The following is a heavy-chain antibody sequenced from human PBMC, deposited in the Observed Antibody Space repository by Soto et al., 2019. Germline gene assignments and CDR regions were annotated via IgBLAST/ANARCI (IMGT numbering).Heavy chain of an antibody. D-gene: IGHD4-17*01. Sequence: QVQLVESGGGVVQPGRSLRLSCAASGFTFSSYGMHWVRQAPGKGLEWVAVIWYDGSNKYYADSVKGRFTISRDNSKNTLYRQMNSLRAEDTAVYYCATTTVVTPDWYFDLWGRGTLVTVSS. CDR2: IWYDGSNK. CDR3: ATTTVVTPDWYFDL. V-gene: IGHV3-33*01. CDR1: GFTFSSYG. J-gene: IGHJ2*01.